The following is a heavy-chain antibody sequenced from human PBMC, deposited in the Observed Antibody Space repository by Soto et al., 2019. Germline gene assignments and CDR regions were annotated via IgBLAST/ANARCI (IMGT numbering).Heavy chain of an antibody. D-gene: IGHD3-16*02. CDR3: ARGGGDYDYVWGSYRHYWYFDL. CDR1: GGTFSSYA. Sequence: QVQLVQSGAEVKKPGSSVKVSCKASGGTFSSYAISWVRQAPGQGLEWMGGIIPIFGTANYAQKFQGRVTITADESTSTAYMELSSLRSVDTAAYYCARGGGDYDYVWGSYRHYWYFDLWGRGTLVTVSS. J-gene: IGHJ2*01. CDR2: IIPIFGTA. V-gene: IGHV1-69*12.